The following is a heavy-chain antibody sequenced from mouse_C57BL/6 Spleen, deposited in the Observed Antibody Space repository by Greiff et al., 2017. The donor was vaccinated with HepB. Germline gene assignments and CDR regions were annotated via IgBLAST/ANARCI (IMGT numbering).Heavy chain of an antibody. D-gene: IGHD1-1*01. V-gene: IGHV5-4*03. CDR1: GFTFSSYA. J-gene: IGHJ1*03. CDR2: ISDGGSYT. Sequence: EVKLVESGGGLVKPGGSLKLSCAASGFTFSSYAMSWVRQTPEKRLEWVATISDGGSYTYYPDNVKGRFTISRDNAKNNLYLQMSHLTSEDTAVYYCARGGPTVVATWYFDVWGTGTTVTVSS. CDR3: ARGGPTVVATWYFDV.